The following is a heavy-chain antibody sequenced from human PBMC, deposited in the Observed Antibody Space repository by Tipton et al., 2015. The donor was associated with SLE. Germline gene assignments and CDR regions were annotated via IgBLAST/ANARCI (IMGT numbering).Heavy chain of an antibody. V-gene: IGHV3-30*19. CDR1: GFLFNHYG. CDR3: ARDTAGFDY. CDR2: IWNEGTNK. Sequence: SLRLSCAASGFLFNHYGIHWVRQAPGKGLEWVALIWNEGTNKYYGDSVKGRFTISRDNSKNTMYLQMNSLRAVDTAVYYCARDTAGFDYWGQGTLVTVSS. J-gene: IGHJ4*02. D-gene: IGHD6-19*01.